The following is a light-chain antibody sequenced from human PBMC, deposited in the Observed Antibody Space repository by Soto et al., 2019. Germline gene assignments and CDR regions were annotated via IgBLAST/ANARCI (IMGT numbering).Light chain of an antibody. J-gene: IGKJ1*01. CDR2: AAS. CDR1: QSVISNY. V-gene: IGKV3-20*01. Sequence: EIGLTQSPGTLSLSPGERATLSCRASQSVISNYLAWYQQKPGQAPRLLIYAASSRITGIPDRFSGSGSGTDFNLPISLLEPEDFAVYHCQQYGSSPRTFGQWTKVEIK. CDR3: QQYGSSPRT.